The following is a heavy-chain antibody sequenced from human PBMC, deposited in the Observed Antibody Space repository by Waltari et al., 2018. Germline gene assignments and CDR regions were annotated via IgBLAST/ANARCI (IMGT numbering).Heavy chain of an antibody. V-gene: IGHV4-34*01. D-gene: IGHD6-6*01. CDR1: GGSFSGSY. Sequence: QVQLQQWGGGLLKPSETLSLTCAVYGGSFSGSYWIWPRQPPGKGLEWVGAIKPSGKTNYNPSLKSRVTMSVDTAENQVSLKLNSVTAADTAVYFCARLVATRPDSFSIYHYYYMDVWGTGTTVTISS. CDR3: ARLVATRPDSFSIYHYYYMDV. J-gene: IGHJ6*03. CDR2: IKPSGKT.